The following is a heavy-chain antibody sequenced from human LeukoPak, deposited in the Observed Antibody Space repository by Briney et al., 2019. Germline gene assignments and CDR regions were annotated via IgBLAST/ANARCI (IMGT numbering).Heavy chain of an antibody. Sequence: GASLKISCQGSGSRFTSYWISWVRQLPGKGLEWMGRIDPSDSYTNYSPSFQGHVTISADKSISTAYLQWSSLKASDTAMYYCAIMVRGVIYNWFDPWGQGTLVTVSS. CDR3: AIMVRGVIYNWFDP. J-gene: IGHJ5*02. CDR2: IDPSDSYT. D-gene: IGHD3-10*01. V-gene: IGHV5-10-1*01. CDR1: GSRFTSYW.